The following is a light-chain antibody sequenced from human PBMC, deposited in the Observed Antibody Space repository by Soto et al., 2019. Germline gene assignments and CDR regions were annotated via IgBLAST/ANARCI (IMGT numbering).Light chain of an antibody. J-gene: IGLJ1*01. CDR3: TSYAGRNNLGV. Sequence: QSVLTQPPSASGSPGQSVTISCTGTSSDVGAYNYVPWYQQHPGKAPKLMIYEVNKRPSGVPDRFSGSKSGNTASLSVSGLQAEDEADYYCTSYAGRNNLGVFGTGTKVTVL. CDR1: SSDVGAYNY. V-gene: IGLV2-8*01. CDR2: EVN.